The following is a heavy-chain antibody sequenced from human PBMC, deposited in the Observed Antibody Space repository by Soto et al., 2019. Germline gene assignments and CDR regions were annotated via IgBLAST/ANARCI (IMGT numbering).Heavy chain of an antibody. D-gene: IGHD3-9*01. CDR3: AKDIYDILIGYSRGDGLDL. CDR1: GFKFDDYA. CDR2: ISWKSGSM. V-gene: IGHV3-9*01. J-gene: IGHJ3*01. Sequence: DVQLVESGGDLVQPGRSLRLACTASGFKFDDYAMHWVRQAPGKGLEWVSGISWKSGSMNYADSVKGRFTISRDNAKNSLYLQMNSLRSEDTALYYCAKDIYDILIGYSRGDGLDLWGHGTMVTVSS.